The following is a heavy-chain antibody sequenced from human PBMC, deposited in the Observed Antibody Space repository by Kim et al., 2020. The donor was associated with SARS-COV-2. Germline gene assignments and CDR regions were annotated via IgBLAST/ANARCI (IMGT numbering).Heavy chain of an antibody. CDR2: INPDGSGK. J-gene: IGHJ4*02. CDR3: AKEEWYRFDY. D-gene: IGHD3-3*01. V-gene: IGHV3-7*03. Sequence: GGSLRLSCAASGFAFRIHWMTWVRQAPGKGPERVAKINPDGSGKNYMDSVEGRFTISRDNAQNSVYLQMNSLRAEDTAVYYCAKEEWYRFDYWGQGTLVT. CDR1: GFAFRIHW.